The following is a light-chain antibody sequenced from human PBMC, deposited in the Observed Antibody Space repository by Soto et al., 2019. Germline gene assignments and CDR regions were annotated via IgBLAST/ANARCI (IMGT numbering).Light chain of an antibody. CDR3: QKYDSAPRT. CDR1: QAINSY. J-gene: IGKJ1*01. Sequence: DFQMTQSPSSLSASVGDRVTITCRASQAINSYLAWYQQKPGKVPKLLIYSASTLQSGVPSRFSGSGSVTEFTLTISSLQPEDVATYYCQKYDSAPRTFGQGTKVEIK. CDR2: SAS. V-gene: IGKV1-27*01.